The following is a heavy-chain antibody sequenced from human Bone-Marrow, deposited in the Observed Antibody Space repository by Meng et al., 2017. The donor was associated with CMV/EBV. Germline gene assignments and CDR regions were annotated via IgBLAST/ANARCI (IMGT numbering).Heavy chain of an antibody. J-gene: IGHJ3*02. CDR2: TYYRSKWYN. V-gene: IGHV6-1*01. CDR1: GDSVSSNSAA. D-gene: IGHD2-2*01. Sequence: SQTLSLTCAISGDSVSSNSAAWNWIRQSPSRGLEWLGRTYYRSKWYNDYAVSVKSRITINPDTSKNQFSLQLNSVTPEDTAVYYCARDRRYCSSTSCYRRPLIEAFDIWGQGTMVTVSS. CDR3: ARDRRYCSSTSCYRRPLIEAFDI.